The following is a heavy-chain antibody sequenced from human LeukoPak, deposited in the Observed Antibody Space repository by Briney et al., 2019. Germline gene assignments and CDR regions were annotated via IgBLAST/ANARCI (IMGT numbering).Heavy chain of an antibody. CDR3: ARLRGNYFPDY. CDR2: INHSGST. J-gene: IGHJ4*02. Sequence: SETLSLTCAVYGGSFSGYYWSWIRQPPGKGLEWIGEINHSGSTNYNPSLKSRVTISVDTSKNQFSLRLSSVTAADTAVYYCARLRGNYFPDYWGQGTLVTVSS. CDR1: GGSFSGYY. D-gene: IGHD4-11*01. V-gene: IGHV4-34*01.